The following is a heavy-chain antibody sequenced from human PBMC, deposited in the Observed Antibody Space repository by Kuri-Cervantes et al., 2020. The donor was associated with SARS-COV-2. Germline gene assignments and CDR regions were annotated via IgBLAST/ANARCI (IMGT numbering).Heavy chain of an antibody. Sequence: ASVKVSCKASGYTFTGYYMHWVRQAPGQGLEWMGWINPNSGGTNYAQKFQGRVTMTRDTSISTAYMELSRLRSDDTAVYYCARVIVGAYKFLHYFDYWGQGTLVTVSS. CDR2: INPNSGGT. D-gene: IGHD1-26*01. V-gene: IGHV1-2*02. J-gene: IGHJ4*02. CDR3: ARVIVGAYKFLHYFDY. CDR1: GYTFTGYY.